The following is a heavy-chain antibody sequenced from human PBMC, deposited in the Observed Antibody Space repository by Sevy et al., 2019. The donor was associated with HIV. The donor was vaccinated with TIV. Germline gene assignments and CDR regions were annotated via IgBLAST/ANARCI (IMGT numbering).Heavy chain of an antibody. CDR1: GFTFGNFA. J-gene: IGHJ4*02. V-gene: IGHV3-23*05. CDR3: TKSPTGSESKPDY. D-gene: IGHD2-8*02. CDR2: IYHSGGTT. Sequence: GGSLRLSCAASGFTFGNFAMLWARQAPGKGLEWLSSIYHSGGTTYIVDSVKGRFTISRDNSKNTLYLQMDNLRADDTAIYYCTKSPTGSESKPDYWGQGTLVTVSS.